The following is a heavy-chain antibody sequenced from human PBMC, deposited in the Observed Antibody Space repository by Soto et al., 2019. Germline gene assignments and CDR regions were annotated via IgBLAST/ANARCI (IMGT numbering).Heavy chain of an antibody. V-gene: IGHV3-53*01. J-gene: IGHJ4*02. D-gene: IGHD1-26*01. CDR1: VFTVSSNY. CDR2: TYSGGNT. Sequence: PGGSLRLSCASSVFTVSSNYMSCVRQSPGKWLEWLSVTYSGGNTYYADSVKGRFTISRDNSKNTLYLQMNSLRAEDTAVYYCARGSSGSYAPGYWGQGTLVTVS. CDR3: ARGSSGSYAPGY.